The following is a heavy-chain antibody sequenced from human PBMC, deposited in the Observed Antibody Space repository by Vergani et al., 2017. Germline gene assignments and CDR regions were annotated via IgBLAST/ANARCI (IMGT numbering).Heavy chain of an antibody. CDR2: ISYDGTQK. J-gene: IGHJ1*01. Sequence: QVHLVESGGGVVQPGRSLTLSCVVSGFTSSYYGMHWVRQAPGKGLEWVAVISYDGTQKYYADSVKGRFTISRDNSKSTLYLQMNSLRTEDTAVYYCATKRXGTPGCQIGYFREWGQGTLVTVSS. V-gene: IGHV3-30*03. CDR3: ATKRXGTPGCQIGYFRE. CDR1: GFTSSYYG. D-gene: IGHD1-1*01.